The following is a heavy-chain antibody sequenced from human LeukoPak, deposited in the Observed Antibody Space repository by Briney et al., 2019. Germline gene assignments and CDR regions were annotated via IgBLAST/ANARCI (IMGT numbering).Heavy chain of an antibody. J-gene: IGHJ6*02. CDR1: GYTFTSYG. D-gene: IGHD2-2*01. V-gene: IGHV1-18*01. CDR2: ISAYNGNT. Sequence: ASVKVSCMASGYTFTSYGISWVRQAPGQGLEWMGWISAYNGNTNYAQKLQGRVTMTTDTSTSTAYMELRSLRSDDTAVYYCARVSSRWYYYYGMDVWGQGTTVTVSS. CDR3: ARVSSRWYYYYGMDV.